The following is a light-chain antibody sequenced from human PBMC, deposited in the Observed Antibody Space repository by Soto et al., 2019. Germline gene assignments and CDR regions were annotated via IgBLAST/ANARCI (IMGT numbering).Light chain of an antibody. CDR3: QQYNYWPWT. V-gene: IGKV3-15*01. CDR1: QSVSSSY. CDR2: DAS. Sequence: EVVLTQSPGTLSLSPGERATLSCRASQSVSSSYLAWYQRKPGQAPRLLIYDASTRATGMPGRFSGSGSGTEFTLTISSLQSEDFAVYYCQQYNYWPWTFGQGTKVDIK. J-gene: IGKJ1*01.